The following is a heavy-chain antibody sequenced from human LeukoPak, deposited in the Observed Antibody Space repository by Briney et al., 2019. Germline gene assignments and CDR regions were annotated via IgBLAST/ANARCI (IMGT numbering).Heavy chain of an antibody. CDR2: INPNSGGT. Sequence: ASVKVSCKASGYTFTGYYMHWVRQAPGQGLEWMGWINPNSGGTNYAQKFQGRVTMTRDTSISTAYMELSRLRSDDTAFYYCARIRYCGGISCYCIDYWGQGTLVTVS. CDR1: GYTFTGYY. CDR3: ARIRYCGGISCYCIDY. V-gene: IGHV1-2*02. J-gene: IGHJ4*02. D-gene: IGHD2-2*01.